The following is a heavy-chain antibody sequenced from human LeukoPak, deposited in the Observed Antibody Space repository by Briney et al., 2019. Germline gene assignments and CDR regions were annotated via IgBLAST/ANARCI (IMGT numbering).Heavy chain of an antibody. J-gene: IGHJ4*02. CDR3: ARAMVSYYDSSGYYYLHY. CDR2: IIPIFGTA. Sequence: SVKVSCKASGGTFSNYAISWVRQAPGQGLEWMGGIIPIFGTANYAQKFQGRVTITTDESTSTAYMELSSLRSEDTAVYYCARAMVSYYDSSGYYYLHYWGQGTLVTVSS. V-gene: IGHV1-69*05. D-gene: IGHD3-22*01. CDR1: GGTFSNYA.